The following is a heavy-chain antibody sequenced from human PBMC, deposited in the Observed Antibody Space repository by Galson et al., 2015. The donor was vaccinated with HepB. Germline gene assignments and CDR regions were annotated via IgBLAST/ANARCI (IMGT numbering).Heavy chain of an antibody. CDR3: AREMATGGYYYGVDV. D-gene: IGHD5-24*01. Sequence: SVKVSCKASGGTFSNYGTYSSYGISWVRQAPGQGLEWMGGIVPIFGIGNYAQKFQGRVTITADESTRTAYMELSSLTSEDSAVYYCAREMATGGYYYGVDVWGQGTLVTVSS. J-gene: IGHJ4*02. CDR1: GGTFSNYGTYSSYG. V-gene: IGHV1-69*13. CDR2: IVPIFGIG.